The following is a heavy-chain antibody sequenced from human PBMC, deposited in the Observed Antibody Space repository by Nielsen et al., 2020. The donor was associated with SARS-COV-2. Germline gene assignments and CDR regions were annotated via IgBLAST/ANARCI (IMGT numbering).Heavy chain of an antibody. Sequence: SVKVSCKASGGTFSSDAFSWVRQAPGPGLEWVGGIIIVFDTANYAQKFQDRATITADESTNTVYMELSSLRSEDTAVYYCARHDYGGNSPIDSWGQGTLLTVSS. CDR2: IIIVFDTA. J-gene: IGHJ4*02. V-gene: IGHV1-69*13. CDR1: GGTFSSDA. CDR3: ARHDYGGNSPIDS. D-gene: IGHD4-23*01.